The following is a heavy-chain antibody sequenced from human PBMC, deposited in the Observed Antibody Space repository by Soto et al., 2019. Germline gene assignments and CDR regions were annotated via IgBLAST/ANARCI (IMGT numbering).Heavy chain of an antibody. V-gene: IGHV3-30*18. J-gene: IGHJ4*02. CDR1: GFTFSSHG. CDR3: AKEKSSSSRTKSPGTIFDY. CDR2: ISYDGSNK. Sequence: QVQLVESGGGVVPPGRSLRLSCAASGFTFSSHGMHWVRQAPGKGLEWVAVISYDGSNKYYGDSVKGRVTISRDNSKNTLYLQVNSLRGDDTAVYYCAKEKSSSSRTKSPGTIFDYWGQGTLVTVSS. D-gene: IGHD6-13*01.